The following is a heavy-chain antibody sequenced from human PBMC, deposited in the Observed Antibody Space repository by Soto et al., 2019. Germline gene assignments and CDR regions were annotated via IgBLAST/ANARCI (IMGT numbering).Heavy chain of an antibody. CDR3: AKGSGGSYYPQSTDY. Sequence: EVQLVESGGGLVQPGGSLRLSCAASGFTFSSYDMHWVRQAPGKGLEYISAISSNGGITYYANSVKGRFSISRDNSKTTLYLQMPNLRADDTAVYYCAKGSGGSYYPQSTDYWGQGTLVTVSS. V-gene: IGHV3-64*01. J-gene: IGHJ4*02. CDR2: ISSNGGIT. CDR1: GFTFSSYD. D-gene: IGHD1-26*01.